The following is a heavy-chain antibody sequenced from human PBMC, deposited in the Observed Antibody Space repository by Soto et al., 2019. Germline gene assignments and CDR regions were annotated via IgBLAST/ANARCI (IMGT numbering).Heavy chain of an antibody. CDR2: INHSGST. J-gene: IGHJ4*02. CDR1: GGSFSGYY. D-gene: IGHD1-26*01. Sequence: QVQLQQWGAGLLKPSETLSLTCAVYGGSFSGYYWSWIRQPPGKGLEWIGEINHSGSTNYNPSLKSRVTISVDTSKNQFSLKLSSVTAADTAVYYCARGKVGATTWDYWGQGTLVTVSS. V-gene: IGHV4-34*01. CDR3: ARGKVGATTWDY.